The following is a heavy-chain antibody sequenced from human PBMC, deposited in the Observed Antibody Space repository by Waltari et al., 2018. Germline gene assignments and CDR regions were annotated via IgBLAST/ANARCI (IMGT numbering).Heavy chain of an antibody. CDR3: ARTGYSSGWYRANWFDP. D-gene: IGHD6-19*01. Sequence: QVQLVQSGAEVKKPGSSVKVSCKASGGTFSSYAISWWRQAPGQGLEWMGGIIPIFGTANYAQKFQGRVTITADESTSTAYMELSSLRSEDTAVYYCARTGYSSGWYRANWFDPWGQGTLVTVSS. CDR1: GGTFSSYA. J-gene: IGHJ5*02. CDR2: IIPIFGTA. V-gene: IGHV1-69*01.